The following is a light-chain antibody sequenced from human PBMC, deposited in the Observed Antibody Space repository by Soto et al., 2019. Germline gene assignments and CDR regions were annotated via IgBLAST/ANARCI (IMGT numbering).Light chain of an antibody. CDR2: DAS. CDR3: QQYNNYWT. J-gene: IGKJ1*01. Sequence: DIQMTQSPSTLSACVQNRITITRRASQSISSWLAWYQQKPGKAPKLLIYDASSLESGVPSRFSACGSGTEFSLSITSLQPDDIATYFGQQYNNYWTFVQGTKVDIK. CDR1: QSISSW. V-gene: IGKV1-5*01.